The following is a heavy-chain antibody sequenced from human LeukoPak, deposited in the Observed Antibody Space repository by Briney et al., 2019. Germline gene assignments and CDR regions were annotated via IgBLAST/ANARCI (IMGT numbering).Heavy chain of an antibody. V-gene: IGHV3-66*01. J-gene: IGHJ4*02. D-gene: IGHD6-19*01. CDR2: IYSGGST. CDR1: GFTVSSNY. Sequence: GGSLRLSCAASGFTVSSNYMSWVRQAPGKGLEWVSVIYSGGSTYYADSVKGRFTISRDNSKNTLYLQMNSLRAEDTAVYYCARDSYSSGWRYFDYWGQGTLVTVSS. CDR3: ARDSYSSGWRYFDY.